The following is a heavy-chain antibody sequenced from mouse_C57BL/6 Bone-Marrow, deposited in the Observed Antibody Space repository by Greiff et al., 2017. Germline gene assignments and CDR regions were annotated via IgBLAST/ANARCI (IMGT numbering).Heavy chain of an antibody. Sequence: VQLQQSGAELVRPGTSVKVSCKASGYAFPNYLIEWVKQRPGQGLEWIGVINPGSGGANYNEKFKGKATLAADKSSSTAYMQLSSLTSEDSAVYFCARGRQLRLRMFAYWGQGTLVTVSA. CDR1: GYAFPNYL. CDR2: INPGSGGA. CDR3: ARGRQLRLRMFAY. J-gene: IGHJ3*01. D-gene: IGHD3-2*02. V-gene: IGHV1-54*01.